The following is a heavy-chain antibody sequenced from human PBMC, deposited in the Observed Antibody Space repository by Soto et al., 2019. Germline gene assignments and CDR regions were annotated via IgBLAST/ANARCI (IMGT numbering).Heavy chain of an antibody. Sequence: QVQLVQSGAEVKKPGSSVKVSCKASGGTFTNNAVSWVRQAPGQGLEWMGGITPLFGTATYAQKFQGSVTITADKSTNTAYMELSSLTYEDTAIYYCARGSYSGSFGAAGSWGQGTLVSVSS. CDR2: ITPLFGTA. CDR3: ARGSYSGSFGAAGS. J-gene: IGHJ5*02. CDR1: GGTFTNNA. V-gene: IGHV1-69*06. D-gene: IGHD1-26*01.